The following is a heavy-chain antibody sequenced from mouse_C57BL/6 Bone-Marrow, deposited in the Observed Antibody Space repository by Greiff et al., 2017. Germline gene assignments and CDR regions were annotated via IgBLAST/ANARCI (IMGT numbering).Heavy chain of an antibody. D-gene: IGHD1-1*01. J-gene: IGHJ3*01. CDR2: IDPEDGET. V-gene: IGHV14-2*01. CDR1: GFNIKAYY. CDR3: SRNYGRSPAY. Sequence: EVQLQQSGAELVKPGASVKLSCTASGFNIKAYYMHWVKQRTGQGLEWIGRIDPEDGETKYDPKFQGKATLTADTSSHTAYLQLSSLTSEDTAVYYCSRNYGRSPAYWGQGTLVTVSA.